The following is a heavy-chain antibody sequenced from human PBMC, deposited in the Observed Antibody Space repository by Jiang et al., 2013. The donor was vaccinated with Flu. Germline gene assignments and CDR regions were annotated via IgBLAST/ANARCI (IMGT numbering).Heavy chain of an antibody. J-gene: IGHJ3*02. Sequence: KPSETLSLTCTVSGGSISSYYWSWIRQPPGKGLEWIGYIYYSGSTNYNPSLKSRVTISVDTSKNQFSLKLSSVTAADTAVYYCARDGYCSGGSCYSRAFDIWGQGTMVTVSS. CDR1: GGSISSYY. D-gene: IGHD2-15*01. V-gene: IGHV4-59*01. CDR2: IYYSGST. CDR3: ARDGYCSGGSCYSRAFDI.